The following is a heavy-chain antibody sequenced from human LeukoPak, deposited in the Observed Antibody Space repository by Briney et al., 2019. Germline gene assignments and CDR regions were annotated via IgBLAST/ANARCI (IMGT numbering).Heavy chain of an antibody. D-gene: IGHD6-13*01. Sequence: ASVKVFCKACGDTLISYGISWVRQAPGQELEWMGWIIAYNGNTNNAQKLQGRLTMTTDTSTSTAYMELRSLRYDDAAVYYCARGQYSSSWYSGYYYYYMDVWGKGTTVTISS. CDR2: IIAYNGNT. CDR3: ARGQYSSSWYSGYYYYYMDV. J-gene: IGHJ6*03. V-gene: IGHV1-18*01. CDR1: GDTLISYG.